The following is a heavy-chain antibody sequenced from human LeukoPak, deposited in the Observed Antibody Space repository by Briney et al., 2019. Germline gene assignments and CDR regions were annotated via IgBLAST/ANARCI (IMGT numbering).Heavy chain of an antibody. CDR3: ARGGIAARPDY. V-gene: IGHV4-59*01. J-gene: IGHJ4*02. Sequence: SENLSLTCTVSGGSISSDYWSWIRQPPGKGLEWIGHIDYRGSTKYNPSLKSRVTISEDTSKNQFSLKLSSVTAADTAVYYCARGGIAARPDYWGQGTLVTVSS. CDR1: GGSISSDY. CDR2: IDYRGST. D-gene: IGHD6-6*01.